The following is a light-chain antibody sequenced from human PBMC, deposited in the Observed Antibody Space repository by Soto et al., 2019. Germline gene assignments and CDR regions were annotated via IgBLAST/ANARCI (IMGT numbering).Light chain of an antibody. CDR2: DAS. J-gene: IGKJ1*01. V-gene: IGKV3-15*01. Sequence: EIIMTQSPATLSVSPWERATLSCRASQSVSSKLAWYQQKPGQAPRLLIYDASSRATGIPATFSGSGSGTEFTLTINSLQSEDFAVYYCQQYNNWPWTFGQGTKVDIK. CDR3: QQYNNWPWT. CDR1: QSVSSK.